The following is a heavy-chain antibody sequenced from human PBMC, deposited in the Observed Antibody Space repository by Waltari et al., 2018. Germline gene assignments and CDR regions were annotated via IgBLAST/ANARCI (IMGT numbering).Heavy chain of an antibody. V-gene: IGHV1-46*01. D-gene: IGHD3-22*01. CDR2: INPSGGST. Sequence: QVQLVQSGAEVKKPGASVKVSCKASGYTFTSYYMHWVRQAPGQGLEWIGIINPSGGSTSYAQKFQGRVTMTRDTSTSTVYMELSSLRSEDTAVYYCARDPSLRITMIVVVTPQPYYFDYWGQGTLVTVSS. CDR3: ARDPSLRITMIVVVTPQPYYFDY. CDR1: GYTFTSYY. J-gene: IGHJ4*02.